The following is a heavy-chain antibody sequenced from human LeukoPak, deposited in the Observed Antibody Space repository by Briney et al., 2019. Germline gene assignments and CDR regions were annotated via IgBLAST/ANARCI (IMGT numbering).Heavy chain of an antibody. V-gene: IGHV3-23*01. J-gene: IGHJ4*02. CDR2: ISAGGGST. D-gene: IGHD1-26*01. Sequence: PGGSLRLSCAASGLTFSSYAMGSVRQAPGKGLEWVSAISAGGGSTYYADSVKGRFTISRDNPKNTLYLQMNSLRAEDTAVYYCAKDRVGAYPDYFDYWGQGTLVTVSS. CDR1: GLTFSSYA. CDR3: AKDRVGAYPDYFDY.